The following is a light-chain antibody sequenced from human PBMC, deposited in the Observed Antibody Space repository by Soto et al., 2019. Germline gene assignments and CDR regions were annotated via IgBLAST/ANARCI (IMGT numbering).Light chain of an antibody. CDR3: QLYNTYSGT. CDR2: RAS. V-gene: IGKV1-5*03. CDR1: QSISSW. J-gene: IGKJ1*01. Sequence: DIQMTQSPSTLSASVGATVTITCRASQSISSWLAWYQQKPGKAPKLLIYRASTLQSGVPSRFSASGSGTEFILTISSLQPDDFATYYCQLYNTYSGTFGQGTKVDSK.